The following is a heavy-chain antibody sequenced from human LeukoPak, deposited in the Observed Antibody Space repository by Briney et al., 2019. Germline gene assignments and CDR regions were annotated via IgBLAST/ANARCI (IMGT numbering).Heavy chain of an antibody. CDR3: ARGSPLGQNWFDP. CDR2: INHSGST. CDR1: GGSFSGYY. V-gene: IGHV4-34*01. Sequence: SETLSLTCAVYGGSFSGYYWCWIRQPPGKGLEWIGEINHSGSTNYNPSLKSRVTISVDTSKNQFSLKLSSVTAADTAVYYCARGSPLGQNWFDPWGQGTLVTVSS. J-gene: IGHJ5*02.